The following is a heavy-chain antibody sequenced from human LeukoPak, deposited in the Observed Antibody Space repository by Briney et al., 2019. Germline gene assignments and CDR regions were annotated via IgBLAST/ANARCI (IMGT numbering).Heavy chain of an antibody. Sequence: GRSLRLSCAASGFTFSSYGMHWVRQAPGKGLEWVAVISYDGSNKYYADSVKGRFTISRDNSKNTLYLQMNSLRAEDTAVYYCAKDWILPWGQGTLVTISS. CDR1: GFTFSSYG. D-gene: IGHD2-2*03. CDR3: AKDWILP. CDR2: ISYDGSNK. J-gene: IGHJ5*02. V-gene: IGHV3-30*18.